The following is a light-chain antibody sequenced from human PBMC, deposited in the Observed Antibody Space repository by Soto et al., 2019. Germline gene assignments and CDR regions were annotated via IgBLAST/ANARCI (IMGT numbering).Light chain of an antibody. V-gene: IGLV2-14*03. CDR2: DVG. J-gene: IGLJ2*01. Sequence: QSALTQPASVSGSPGQSITISCTGTSSDVGAYNCVSWYQQHPGRAPKLMIYDVGNRPSGVSNRFSGSKSGNTASLTISGLQAEDEADYYCSSFTSSNTLEIFGGGTQLTVL. CDR3: SSFTSSNTLEI. CDR1: SSDVGAYNC.